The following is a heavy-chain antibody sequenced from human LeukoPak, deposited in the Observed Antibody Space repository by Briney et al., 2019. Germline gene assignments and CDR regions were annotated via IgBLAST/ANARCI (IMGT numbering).Heavy chain of an antibody. J-gene: IGHJ4*02. Sequence: PGGSLRLSCAASGFTVSSNHMSWVRQAPGKGLEWVSVIYSGGSTYYADSVKGRFTISRDNSKNTLHLQMNSLRAEDTAVYYCASGYSYGKVDYWGQGTLVTVSS. CDR2: IYSGGST. D-gene: IGHD5-18*01. CDR1: GFTVSSNH. V-gene: IGHV3-66*01. CDR3: ASGYSYGKVDY.